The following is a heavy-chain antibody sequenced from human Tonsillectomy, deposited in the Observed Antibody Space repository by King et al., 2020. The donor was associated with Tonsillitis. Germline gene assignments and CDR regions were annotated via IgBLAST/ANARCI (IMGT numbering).Heavy chain of an antibody. Sequence: QLQESGPGLVKPSETLSLTCTVSGGSISSSSYYWGWIRQPPGKGLEWIGSIYYSGSTYYTPSLKSRVTISVDTSKNQFSLKLSSVTAADTAVYYCARLEGYIVGATAAFDIWGQGTMVTVSS. CDR3: ARLEGYIVGATAAFDI. CDR2: IYYSGST. J-gene: IGHJ3*02. CDR1: GGSISSSSYY. V-gene: IGHV4-39*01. D-gene: IGHD1-26*01.